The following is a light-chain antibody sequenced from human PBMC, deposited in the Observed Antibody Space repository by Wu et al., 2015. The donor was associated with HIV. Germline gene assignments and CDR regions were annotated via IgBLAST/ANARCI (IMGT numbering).Light chain of an antibody. Sequence: CRASQSAGTSVAWYQQKPGQAPRLLIYGASTRVTGVPATFSGSGSGSEFTLTITTVQSADFAVYYCQQYHIWPGTFGPGTKLDI. CDR2: GAS. V-gene: IGKV3-15*01. J-gene: IGKJ3*01. CDR3: QQYHIWPGT. CDR1: QSAGTS.